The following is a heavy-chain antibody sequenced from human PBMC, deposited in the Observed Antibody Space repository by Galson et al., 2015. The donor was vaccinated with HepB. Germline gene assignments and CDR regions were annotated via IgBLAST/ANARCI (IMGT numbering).Heavy chain of an antibody. CDR2: IYSGGST. D-gene: IGHD3-3*01. CDR1: GFTVSSNY. J-gene: IGHJ6*02. V-gene: IGHV3-53*01. CDR3: AREGLRFLEWLPTPYYGMDV. Sequence: SLRLSCAASGFTVSSNYMSWVRQAPGKGLEWVSVIYSGGSTYYADSVKGRFTISRDNSKNTLYLQMNSLRAEDTAVCYCAREGLRFLEWLPTPYYGMDVWGQGTTVTVSS.